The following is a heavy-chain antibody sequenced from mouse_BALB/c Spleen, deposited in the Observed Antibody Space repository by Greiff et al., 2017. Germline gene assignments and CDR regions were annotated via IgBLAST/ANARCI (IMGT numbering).Heavy chain of an antibody. CDR1: GFSLTSYG. CDR3: ATVVKYYYAMDY. Sequence: VQLQQSGPGLVQPSQSLSITCTVSGFSLTSYGVHWVRQSPGKGLEWLGVIWSGGSTDYNAAFISRLSISKDNSKSQVFFKMNSLQANDTAIYYCATVVKYYYAMDYWGQGTSVTVSS. CDR2: IWSGGST. D-gene: IGHD1-1*01. J-gene: IGHJ4*01. V-gene: IGHV2-2*02.